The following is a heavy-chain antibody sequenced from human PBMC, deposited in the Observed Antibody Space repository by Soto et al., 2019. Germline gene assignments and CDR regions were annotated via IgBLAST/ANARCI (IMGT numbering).Heavy chain of an antibody. CDR1: GGSISSYY. V-gene: IGHV4-59*08. J-gene: IGHJ4*02. Sequence: QVQLQESGPGLVKPSETLSLTCTVSGGSISSYYWSWIRQPPGKGLEWIGNIYYSGSNNYNPSIKSRVNIYVDTSKIQFTLKLSSVTAADTAVYYCARRYGSCFDYWCQGTLVTVSS. CDR3: ARRYGSCFDY. D-gene: IGHD5-18*01. CDR2: IYYSGSN.